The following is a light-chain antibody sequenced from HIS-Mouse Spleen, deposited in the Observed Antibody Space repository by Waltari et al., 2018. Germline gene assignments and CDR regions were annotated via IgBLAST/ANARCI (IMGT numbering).Light chain of an antibody. J-gene: IGKJ5*01. Sequence: DIVMTXSXXSXXVXPXXPASIXXXAXQSLLXSNGYNYLDXYLQKPGQSPQXXIYLGSXXAXGVPDXXSGSGSGTDXTLKISRVEAEDVGVYYCMQALQTPITFGQGTRLEIK. CDR2: LGS. CDR1: QSLLXSNGYNY. V-gene: IGKV2-28*01. CDR3: MQALQTPIT.